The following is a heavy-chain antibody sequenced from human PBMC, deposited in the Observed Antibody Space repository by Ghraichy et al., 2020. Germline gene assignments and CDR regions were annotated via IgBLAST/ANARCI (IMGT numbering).Heavy chain of an antibody. V-gene: IGHV4-4*07. J-gene: IGHJ3*02. CDR2: IYTSGST. CDR1: GGSISSYY. CDR3: ARDPTVTRTGVAFDI. Sequence: SETLSLTCTVSGGSISSYYWSWIRQPAGKGLEWIGRIYTSGSTNYNPSLKSRVTMSVDTSKNQFSLKLSSVTAADTAVYYCARDPTVTRTGVAFDIWGQGTMVTVSS. D-gene: IGHD4-17*01.